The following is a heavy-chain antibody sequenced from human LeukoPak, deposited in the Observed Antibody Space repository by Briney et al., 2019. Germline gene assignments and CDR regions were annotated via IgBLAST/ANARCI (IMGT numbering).Heavy chain of an antibody. J-gene: IGHJ4*02. CDR1: GFTLTSYW. D-gene: IGHD3-10*01. V-gene: IGHV3-74*01. Sequence: GGSLRLSCAASGFTLTSYWVYWVRQVPGKGLVWVSRINIAGTTTTYADSVRGRFTISRDNAKNTLYLQMNSLRHEDTAVYFCARGGMYGSLDYWGQGTLVTVSS. CDR2: INIAGTTT. CDR3: ARGGMYGSLDY.